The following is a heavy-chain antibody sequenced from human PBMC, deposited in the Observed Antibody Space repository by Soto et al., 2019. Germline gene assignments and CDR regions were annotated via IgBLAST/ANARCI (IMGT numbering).Heavy chain of an antibody. D-gene: IGHD4-17*01. Sequence: ASVKVSCKASGGTFNNYAISWVRQAPGQRLEWMGGINAGTGNTKYAQKFQGRVTITRDTSASTAYMELSSLRSEDTAVYYCARTVGYYYGMDVWGQGTTVTVSS. CDR2: INAGTGNT. V-gene: IGHV1-3*01. CDR1: GGTFNNYA. CDR3: ARTVGYYYGMDV. J-gene: IGHJ6*02.